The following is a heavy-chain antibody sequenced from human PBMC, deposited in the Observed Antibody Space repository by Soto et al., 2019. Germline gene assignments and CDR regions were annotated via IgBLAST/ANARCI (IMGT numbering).Heavy chain of an antibody. CDR1: GFTFSNYA. CDR3: ARDVNCGVYFSYAFDI. D-gene: IGHD2-21*01. CDR2: ISYDGRSK. Sequence: QVQLVESGGGVVQPGRSLRLSCAASGFTFSNYAMHWVRQAPGKGLEWVAVISYDGRSKYYADSVKGRFTISRDNSKKXLYLQRNSLGAVVTAVYYCARDVNCGVYFSYAFDIWGQGTMVTVSS. J-gene: IGHJ3*02. V-gene: IGHV3-30*04.